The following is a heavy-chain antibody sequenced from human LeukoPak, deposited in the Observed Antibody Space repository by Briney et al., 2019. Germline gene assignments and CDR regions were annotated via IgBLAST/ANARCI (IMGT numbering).Heavy chain of an antibody. CDR2: ISSSGSII. J-gene: IGHJ4*02. CDR1: GFTFSSYE. Sequence: PGGSLRLSCAASGFTFSSYEMNWVRQAPGKGLEWFSYISSSGSIISYADSVKGRFTISRDNAKNSLYLQMNSLRAEDTAVYYCARSQGGAQGYSYDYWGQGTLVTVSS. D-gene: IGHD5-18*01. CDR3: ARSQGGAQGYSYDY. V-gene: IGHV3-48*03.